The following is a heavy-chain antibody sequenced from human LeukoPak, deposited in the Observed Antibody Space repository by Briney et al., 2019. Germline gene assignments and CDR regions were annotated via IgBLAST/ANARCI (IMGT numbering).Heavy chain of an antibody. V-gene: IGHV4-39*01. Sequence: SETLSLTCTVSGGSISSSSYYWGWIRQPPGKGLEWIGSIYYSGRTYYNPSLKSRVTISVDTSKNQFSLKLSSVTAADTAVYYCASSIAAASFYYFDYWGQGTLVTVSS. J-gene: IGHJ4*02. CDR1: GGSISSSSYY. CDR2: IYYSGRT. D-gene: IGHD6-13*01. CDR3: ASSIAAASFYYFDY.